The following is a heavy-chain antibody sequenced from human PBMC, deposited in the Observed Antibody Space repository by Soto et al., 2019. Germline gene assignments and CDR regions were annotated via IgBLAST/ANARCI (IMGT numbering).Heavy chain of an antibody. CDR3: AGGDGPVGAYTRDAFDI. CDR2: IIPILGIA. Sequence: QVQLVQSGAEVKKPGSSVKVSCKASGGTFSSYTISWVRQAPGQGLEWMGRIIPILGIANYAQKFQGRVTITADNSTSTAYMELSSLRSEDTAVYYCAGGDGPVGAYTRDAFDIWGQGTMVTVSS. J-gene: IGHJ3*02. V-gene: IGHV1-69*02. D-gene: IGHD2-21*01. CDR1: GGTFSSYT.